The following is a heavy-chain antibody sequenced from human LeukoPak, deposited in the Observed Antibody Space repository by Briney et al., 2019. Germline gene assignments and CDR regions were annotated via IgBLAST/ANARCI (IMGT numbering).Heavy chain of an antibody. D-gene: IGHD4-17*01. CDR3: ARHARKFGDYGDYYYYYYMDV. CDR2: INPSGGST. Sequence: ASVKVSCKASGYTFTSYYMHWVRQAPGQGLEWMGIINPSGGSTSYAQKFQGRVTMTRDMSTSTVYMELSSLRSEDTAVYYCARHARKFGDYGDYYYYYYMDVWGTGTTVTISS. J-gene: IGHJ6*03. CDR1: GYTFTSYY. V-gene: IGHV1-46*01.